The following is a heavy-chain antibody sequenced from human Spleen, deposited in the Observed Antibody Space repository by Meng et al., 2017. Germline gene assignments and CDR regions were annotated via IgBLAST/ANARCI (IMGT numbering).Heavy chain of an antibody. D-gene: IGHD4-11*01. J-gene: IGHJ4*02. Sequence: QVQLKQWGPGLLKPSETLSLTCVVSGGSFSDYYWSWTRQPPGKGLEWIGEINHSGSTNYNPSLESRATISVDTSQNNLSLKLSSVTAADSAVYYCARGPTTMAHDFDYWGQGTLVTVSS. CDR2: INHSGST. CDR3: ARGPTTMAHDFDY. CDR1: GGSFSDYY. V-gene: IGHV4-34*01.